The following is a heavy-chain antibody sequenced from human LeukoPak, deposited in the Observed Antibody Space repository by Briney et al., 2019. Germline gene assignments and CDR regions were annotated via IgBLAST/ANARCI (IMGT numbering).Heavy chain of an antibody. CDR1: GGSFSGYY. D-gene: IGHD1-14*01. CDR3: VRDQQYHRPAGWFDP. CDR2: INQSGST. J-gene: IGHJ5*02. Sequence: SETLSLTCVVYGGSFSGYYWVWIRQPPGKGLEWIGEINQSGSTNYNPSLKSRLTISVDTSKNQFSLKLSSVTAADTAVYYCVRDQQYHRPAGWFDPWGQGTLVTVSS. V-gene: IGHV4-34*01.